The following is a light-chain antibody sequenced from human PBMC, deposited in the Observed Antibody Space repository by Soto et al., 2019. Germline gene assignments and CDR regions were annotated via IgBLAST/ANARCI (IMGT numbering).Light chain of an antibody. J-gene: IGKJ5*01. CDR3: QQYDNLLIT. CDR2: DAS. Sequence: DIQMTQSPSSLSASVGDRVTITCQASQDISNYLNWYQQKPGKAPKLLNYDASNLETGVTSRFSGSGSGTDFTFTISSLQPEDIATYYCQQYDNLLITFGQGTRLEIK. CDR1: QDISNY. V-gene: IGKV1-33*01.